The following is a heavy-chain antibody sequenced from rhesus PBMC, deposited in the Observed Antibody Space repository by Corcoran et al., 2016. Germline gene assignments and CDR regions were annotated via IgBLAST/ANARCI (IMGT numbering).Heavy chain of an antibody. CDR3: ARRALRGDAFDF. Sequence: EVQLVQSGAEVKKPGATVKISCKASGYTFTDHYLNRVRPAPGTGLEWMGGVDPEDGEADCAQKFQDRVTITADMSTDTAYMELSSLRSEDTAVYYCARRALRGDAFDFWGQGLRVTVSS. CDR1: GYTFTDHY. V-gene: IGHV1-111*02. D-gene: IGHD3-9*01. CDR2: VDPEDGEA. J-gene: IGHJ3*01.